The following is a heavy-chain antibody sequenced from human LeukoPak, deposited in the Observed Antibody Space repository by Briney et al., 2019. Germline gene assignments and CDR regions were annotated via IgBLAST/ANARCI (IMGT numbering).Heavy chain of an antibody. V-gene: IGHV3-33*01. CDR3: ARDTRLYYFDSSDFDY. Sequence: GGSLRLSCAASGFTFSRYGMHWVRQSPGKGVEWVADIWYYGSNKHYADSVKGRFTISRDNSKNTLYLQMNSLRAEDTAVYYCARDTRLYYFDSSDFDYWGQGALVTVSS. J-gene: IGHJ4*02. CDR1: GFTFSRYG. D-gene: IGHD3-22*01. CDR2: IWYYGSNK.